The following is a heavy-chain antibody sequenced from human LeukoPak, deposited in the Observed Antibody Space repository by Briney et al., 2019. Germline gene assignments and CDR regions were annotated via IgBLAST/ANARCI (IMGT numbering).Heavy chain of an antibody. Sequence: GGSLRLSCAASGFSLSDYWMTWVRQAPGKGLECVGNIKFDGSEIYYLDSVRGRFSISRDSAKNSLYLQMHSLRVEDTAVYYCTRDLNHDSSGWGQGTLVTVSS. D-gene: IGHD3-22*01. CDR1: GFSLSDYW. CDR2: IKFDGSEI. CDR3: TRDLNHDSSG. J-gene: IGHJ4*02. V-gene: IGHV3-7*01.